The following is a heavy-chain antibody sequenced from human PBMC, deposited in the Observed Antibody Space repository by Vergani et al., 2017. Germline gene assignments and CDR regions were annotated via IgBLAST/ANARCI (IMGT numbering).Heavy chain of an antibody. Sequence: EVQLVESGGGLVKRGESLRISCKGSGYSFTSYWISWVRQMPVKGLEWMGRIDPSDSYTNYSPSFQGHVTISADKSISTAYLQWSSLKASDTAMYYCARGQGIAVADADYWGQGTLVTVSS. J-gene: IGHJ4*02. CDR3: ARGQGIAVADADY. D-gene: IGHD6-19*01. V-gene: IGHV5-10-1*01. CDR1: GYSFTSYW. CDR2: IDPSDSYT.